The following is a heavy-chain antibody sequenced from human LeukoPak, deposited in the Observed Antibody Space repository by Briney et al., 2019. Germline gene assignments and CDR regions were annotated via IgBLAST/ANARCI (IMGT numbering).Heavy chain of an antibody. Sequence: GGSLRLSCAASGSTFSSHTMNWVRQAPGKGLEWVSYISSTSSVIYYADSVKGRFTISRDNAKNSLYLQMNSLRAEDTAVYYCARGGGSCDYWGQGTLVTVSS. CDR2: ISSTSSVI. CDR1: GSTFSSHT. CDR3: ARGGGSCDY. J-gene: IGHJ4*02. V-gene: IGHV3-21*05. D-gene: IGHD2-15*01.